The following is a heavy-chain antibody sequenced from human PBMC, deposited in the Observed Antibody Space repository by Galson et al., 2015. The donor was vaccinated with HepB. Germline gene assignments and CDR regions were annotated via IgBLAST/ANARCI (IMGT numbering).Heavy chain of an antibody. D-gene: IGHD5-24*01. CDR3: AKDGDGYNDIDY. Sequence: SLRLSCAASGSTFSTYTMSWVRQAPGKGLEWASLIKNSGSTYYADSVKGRFTISRDNSKNTLDLQMNSLRAEDTAVYYCAKDGDGYNDIDYWGQGTLVTVSS. J-gene: IGHJ4*02. CDR1: GSTFSTYT. V-gene: IGHV3-23*01. CDR2: IKNSGST.